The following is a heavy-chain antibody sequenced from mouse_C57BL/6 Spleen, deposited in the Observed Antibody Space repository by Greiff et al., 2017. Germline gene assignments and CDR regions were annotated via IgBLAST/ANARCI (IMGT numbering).Heavy chain of an antibody. V-gene: IGHV1-18*01. D-gene: IGHD2-3*01. CDR1: GYTFTDYN. CDR2: INPNNGGT. Sequence: VQLQQSGPELVKPGASVKIPCKASGYTFTDYNMDWVKQSHGKSLEWIGDINPNNGGTIYNQKFKGKATLTVDKSSSTAYMELRSLTSEDTAVYYCARVGWLLPHYYAMYYWGQGASVTVSS. CDR3: ARVGWLLPHYYAMYY. J-gene: IGHJ4*01.